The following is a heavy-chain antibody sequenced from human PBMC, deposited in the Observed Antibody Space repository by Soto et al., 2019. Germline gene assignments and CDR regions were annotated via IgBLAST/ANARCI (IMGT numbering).Heavy chain of an antibody. V-gene: IGHV4-59*01. J-gene: IGHJ3*02. CDR2: IYYSGST. CDR1: GGSISSYY. D-gene: IGHD1-26*01. CDR3: ARVWEGAFDI. Sequence: QVQLQESGPGLVKPSETLSLTCTVSGGSISSYYWSWIRQPPGKGLEWIGYIYYSGSTNYNPSPKSRLTISVDTSKYQFSLKMSSVIAADTAVYYCARVWEGAFDIWGQGTMVSVSS.